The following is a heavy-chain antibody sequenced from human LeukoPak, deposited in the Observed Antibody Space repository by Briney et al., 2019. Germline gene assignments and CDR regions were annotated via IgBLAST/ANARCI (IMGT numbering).Heavy chain of an antibody. CDR2: IYGDGTT. V-gene: IGHV3-53*01. D-gene: IGHD2-8*02. CDR1: GFTVSSNY. Sequence: TGGSLRLSCAVSGFTVSSNYMSWVRQAPGKGLEWVSVIYGDGTTYYADSVKGRFTISRDNSKNTLYLQMNSLRAEDTAVYYCAREDPGHWSRRAFDIWGQGTMVTVSS. J-gene: IGHJ3*02. CDR3: AREDPGHWSRRAFDI.